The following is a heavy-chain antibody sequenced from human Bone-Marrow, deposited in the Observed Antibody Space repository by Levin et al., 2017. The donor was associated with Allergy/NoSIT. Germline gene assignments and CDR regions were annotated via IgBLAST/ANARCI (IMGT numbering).Heavy chain of an antibody. Sequence: GESLKISCKGSGYSFTSQWIAWVRRMPGKGLECMGIIYPGDSDTRYSPSFQGQVTISVDRSISTAYLQGSSLKASDTAMYYCATQNRYTSNWYFESWGQGTLVTVSS. CDR2: IYPGDSDT. CDR3: ATQNRYTSNWYFES. J-gene: IGHJ4*02. V-gene: IGHV5-51*01. CDR1: GYSFTSQW. D-gene: IGHD3-16*02.